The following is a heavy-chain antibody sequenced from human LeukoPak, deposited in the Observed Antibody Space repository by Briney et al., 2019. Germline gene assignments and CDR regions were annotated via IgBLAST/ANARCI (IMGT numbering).Heavy chain of an antibody. D-gene: IGHD2-8*01. Sequence: PSETLSLTCTVSGGSVNSGSYYWNWIRQPPGKGLEWIGYIYYSGSTNYNPSLKSRVTVSVDTSKNQCSLKLSSVTTADTAVYYCTRSTNLEAFDIWGQGTMVTVSS. V-gene: IGHV4-61*01. J-gene: IGHJ3*02. CDR3: TRSTNLEAFDI. CDR2: IYYSGST. CDR1: GGSVNSGSYY.